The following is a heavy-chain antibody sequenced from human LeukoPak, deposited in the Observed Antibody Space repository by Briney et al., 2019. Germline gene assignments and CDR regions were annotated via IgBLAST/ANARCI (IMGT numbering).Heavy chain of an antibody. D-gene: IGHD3-10*01. Sequence: GGSLRLSCAASGFTFSSYAMSWVRQAPGKGLEWVSAISGSGGSTYYADSVKGRFTISRDNSKNTLYLQMNSLSAEDTAVYYCARAEVLLWFGESPGAEYFQHWGQGTLVTVSS. J-gene: IGHJ1*01. CDR1: GFTFSSYA. CDR3: ARAEVLLWFGESPGAEYFQH. V-gene: IGHV3-23*01. CDR2: ISGSGGST.